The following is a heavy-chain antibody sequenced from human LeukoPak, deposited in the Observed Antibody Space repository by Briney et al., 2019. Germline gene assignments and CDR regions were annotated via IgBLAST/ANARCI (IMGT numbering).Heavy chain of an antibody. CDR3: ASFESRFGELLDY. V-gene: IGHV3-7*01. CDR2: IKQDGSEK. J-gene: IGHJ4*02. Sequence: GGSLRLSCAVSGFTFSDLYMDWVRQAPGKGLEWVANIKQDGSEKYYVDSVKGRFTISRDNAKNSLYLQMNSLRAEDTAVYYCASFESRFGELLDYWGQGTLVTVSS. CDR1: GFTFSDLY. D-gene: IGHD3-10*01.